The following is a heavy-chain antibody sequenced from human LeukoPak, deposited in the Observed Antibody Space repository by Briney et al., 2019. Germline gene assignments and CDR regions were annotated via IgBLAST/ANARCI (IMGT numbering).Heavy chain of an antibody. V-gene: IGHV3-43*01. CDR2: ITWDGGST. CDR3: ARDRYSSSWFPTLGY. D-gene: IGHD6-13*01. Sequence: GGSLRLSCAASGFTFDDYTMHWVRQAPGKGLEWVSLITWDGGSTYYADSVKGRFTISRDNSKNSLSLQMNSLRAEDTAVYYCARDRYSSSWFPTLGYWGQGTLVTVSS. CDR1: GFTFDDYT. J-gene: IGHJ4*02.